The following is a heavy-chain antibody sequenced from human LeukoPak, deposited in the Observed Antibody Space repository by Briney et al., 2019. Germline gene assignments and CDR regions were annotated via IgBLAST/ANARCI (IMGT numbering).Heavy chain of an antibody. D-gene: IGHD3-10*01. Sequence: GGSLQISGKGSGSPFTSYWSGGVRQLPGKGLEGMGIINTGDSDTRYSPSFQGQVTISADKSISPSYLQWSCLKASDTAMYYCARRLGVRGVTYFDYWGQGTLVTVSS. CDR3: ARRLGVRGVTYFDY. CDR2: INTGDSDT. J-gene: IGHJ4*02. CDR1: GSPFTSYW. V-gene: IGHV5-51*01.